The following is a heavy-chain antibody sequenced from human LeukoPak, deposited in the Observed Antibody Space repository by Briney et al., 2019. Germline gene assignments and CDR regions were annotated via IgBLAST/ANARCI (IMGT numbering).Heavy chain of an antibody. J-gene: IGHJ6*02. D-gene: IGHD5-24*01. Sequence: ASVKVSCKASGYTFTSYAMHWVRQAPGQRLEWMGWINAGNGNTKYSQKFQGRVTIARDTSASTAYMELSSLRSEDTAVYYCARELEMATINGMDVWGQGTTVTVSS. CDR3: ARELEMATINGMDV. V-gene: IGHV1-3*01. CDR2: INAGNGNT. CDR1: GYTFTSYA.